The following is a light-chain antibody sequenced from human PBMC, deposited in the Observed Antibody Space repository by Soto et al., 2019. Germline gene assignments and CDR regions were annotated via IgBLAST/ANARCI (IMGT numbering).Light chain of an antibody. CDR3: QEYFQGPPGM. J-gene: IGKJ1*01. CDR1: QFVSSR. Sequence: EIVVTQSPATLSASTGERVTLSCRASQFVSSRLAWYQQRPGQVPRLLIYDTSTRALGISARFSGSGSGTEFTLTISGLQSEDFAVYYCQEYFQGPPGMFGPGTTVDIK. CDR2: DTS. V-gene: IGKV3-15*01.